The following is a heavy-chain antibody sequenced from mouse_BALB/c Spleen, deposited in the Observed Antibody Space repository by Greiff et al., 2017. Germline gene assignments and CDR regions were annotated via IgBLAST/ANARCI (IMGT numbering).Heavy chain of an antibody. J-gene: IGHJ4*01. D-gene: IGHD2-4*01. CDR2: ISSGGSYT. Sequence: EVKLVESGGGLVKPGGSLKLSCAASGFTFSSYAMSWVRQTPEKRLEWVATISSGGSYTYYPDSVKGRFTISRDNAKNTLYLQMSSLRSEDTAMYYCARPHYEYDEAMDYWGQGTSVTVSS. CDR3: ARPHYEYDEAMDY. V-gene: IGHV5-9-3*01. CDR1: GFTFSSYA.